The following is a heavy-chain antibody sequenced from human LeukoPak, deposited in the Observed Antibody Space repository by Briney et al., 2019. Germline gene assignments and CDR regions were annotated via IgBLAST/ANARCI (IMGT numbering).Heavy chain of an antibody. D-gene: IGHD1-26*01. J-gene: IGHJ4*02. Sequence: GGSLRLSCAASGFTFSNYIMDWVRQAPGKGLEWVSSIEKTGSYVYHVDSVRGRFTISRDNAKNSLYLQMNSLRAEDTAVYYCAREGVGIKDLDYWGQGTLVTVSS. CDR3: AREGVGIKDLDY. CDR1: GFTFSNYI. V-gene: IGHV3-21*01. CDR2: IEKTGSYV.